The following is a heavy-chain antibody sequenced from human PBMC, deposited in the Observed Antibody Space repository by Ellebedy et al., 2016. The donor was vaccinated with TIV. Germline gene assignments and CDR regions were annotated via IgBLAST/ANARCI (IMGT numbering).Heavy chain of an antibody. CDR2: IYYSGST. D-gene: IGHD4-17*01. Sequence: SETLSLXXTVSGGSISSYYWSWIRQPPGKGLEWIGYIYYSGSTYYNPSLKSRVIISVDTSKNQFSLRLRSVTAADTAVYYCARHSTGDPRPLDYWGQGTLVTVSS. V-gene: IGHV4-59*08. CDR1: GGSISSYY. CDR3: ARHSTGDPRPLDY. J-gene: IGHJ4*02.